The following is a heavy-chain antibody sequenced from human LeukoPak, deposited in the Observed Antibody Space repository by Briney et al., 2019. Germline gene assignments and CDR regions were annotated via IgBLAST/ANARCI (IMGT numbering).Heavy chain of an antibody. Sequence: PGGSLRLSCTASGFTFSSYWMNWVRQAPGKGLEWVSVIYSGGSTYYADSVKGRFTISRHNSKNTLYLQMNSLRAEDTAVYYCARVRYSSSLDYWGQGTLVTVSS. V-gene: IGHV3-53*04. D-gene: IGHD6-6*01. CDR2: IYSGGST. J-gene: IGHJ4*02. CDR3: ARVRYSSSLDY. CDR1: GFTFSSYW.